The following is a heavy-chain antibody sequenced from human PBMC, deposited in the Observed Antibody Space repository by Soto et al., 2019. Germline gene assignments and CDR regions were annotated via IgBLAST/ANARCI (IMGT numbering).Heavy chain of an antibody. D-gene: IGHD1-1*01. CDR1: GGSVSGGSYF. CDR2: FYYSGST. CDR3: AREGRMGTFDY. Sequence: QVQLQESGPGLVRPSETLSLTCTVSGGSVSGGSYFWSWVRQPPGKGLEWIGYFYYSGSTKYNPSHKSRVTILEDTSKNPFSLKLNSVTAADTAVYYCAREGRMGTFDYWGQGALVTVSS. J-gene: IGHJ4*02. V-gene: IGHV4-61*01.